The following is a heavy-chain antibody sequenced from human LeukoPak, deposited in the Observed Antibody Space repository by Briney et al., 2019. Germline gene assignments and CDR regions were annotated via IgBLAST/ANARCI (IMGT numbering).Heavy chain of an antibody. D-gene: IGHD3-22*01. CDR2: IDIGGGT. CDR3: ARRRAGIGSYSDAFDI. J-gene: IGHJ3*02. Sequence: GGSLRLSCAASGFTFSTYDMHWVRQVTGKGLEWVSGIDIGGGTYYPASVKGRFIISRENAKNSLYLQMNTLIAGGTAVYYCARRRAGIGSYSDAFDIWGRGTMVTVSS. CDR1: GFTFSTYD. V-gene: IGHV3-13*01.